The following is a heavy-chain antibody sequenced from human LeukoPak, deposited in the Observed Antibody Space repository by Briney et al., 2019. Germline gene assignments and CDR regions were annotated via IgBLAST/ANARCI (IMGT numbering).Heavy chain of an antibody. V-gene: IGHV3-64D*09. CDR1: GFTFSSFA. Sequence: GGSLRLSCSASGFTFSSFAMFWVRQAPGKGLVYVSGISSDGGRTNYADSVKARFTISRDNSKVTLYLQMTSLRPEDTAIYYCVKDPSGNYFYFDYWGQGTLVTVSS. CDR2: ISSDGGRT. CDR3: VKDPSGNYFYFDY. J-gene: IGHJ4*02. D-gene: IGHD1-26*01.